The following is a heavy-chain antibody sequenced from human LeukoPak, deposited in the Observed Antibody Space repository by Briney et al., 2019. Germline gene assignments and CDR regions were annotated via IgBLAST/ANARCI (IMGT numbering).Heavy chain of an antibody. CDR3: VGDDGGQVASCNDY. Sequence: GGSLRLSCAASGFTFSSFWMTWVRQAPGKGLEWVANIKQDGSEKNYVDSVKGRFTISRDNAKNSLYLQMDNLRVEDTAVYYCVGDDGGQVASCNDYWGQGSLVTVSS. J-gene: IGHJ4*02. CDR1: GFTFSSFW. D-gene: IGHD2/OR15-2a*01. V-gene: IGHV3-7*01. CDR2: IKQDGSEK.